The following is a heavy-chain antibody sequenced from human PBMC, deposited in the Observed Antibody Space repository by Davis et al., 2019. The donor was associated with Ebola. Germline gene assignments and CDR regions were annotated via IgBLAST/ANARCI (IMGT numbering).Heavy chain of an antibody. Sequence: SETLSLTCSVSGASIRSHYWSWIRQPPGKGLEWIGEIYYSGNSSYNPSLKSRVTISLDTSKNQFSLKLSSVTAADAAMYYCSRRFSTGYYDAWGQGTLVTVSS. CDR3: SRRFSTGYYDA. V-gene: IGHV4-59*11. CDR2: IYYSGNS. CDR1: GASIRSHY. J-gene: IGHJ5*02. D-gene: IGHD3-22*01.